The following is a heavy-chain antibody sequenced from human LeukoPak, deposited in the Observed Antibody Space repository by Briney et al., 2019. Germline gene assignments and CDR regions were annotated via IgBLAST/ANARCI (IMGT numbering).Heavy chain of an antibody. V-gene: IGHV3-9*01. D-gene: IGHD5-12*01. J-gene: IGHJ4*02. Sequence: PGGSLRLSCAASGFTFHHHAIHWVRQVPGKGLEWVSGISWNSAYIGYADSVKGRFTISRDNAKNSVYLQMNSLRAEDTALYYCAKDKAPLYSGYDWDLDFWGQGTMVTVSS. CDR3: AKDKAPLYSGYDWDLDF. CDR2: ISWNSAYI. CDR1: GFTFHHHA.